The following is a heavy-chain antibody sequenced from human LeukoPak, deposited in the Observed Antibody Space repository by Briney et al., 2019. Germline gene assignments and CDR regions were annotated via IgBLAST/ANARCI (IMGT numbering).Heavy chain of an antibody. V-gene: IGHV4-39*01. J-gene: IGHJ4*02. Sequence: PSETLSLTCTVSGGSISSSSYYWGWIRQPPGKGLEWIGSIYYSGSTYYNPSLKSRVTISVDTSKNQFPLKLSSVTAADTAVYYCARQRRYCSSTSCYGWGQGTLVTVSS. CDR1: GGSISSSSYY. CDR2: IYYSGST. CDR3: ARQRRYCSSTSCYG. D-gene: IGHD2-2*01.